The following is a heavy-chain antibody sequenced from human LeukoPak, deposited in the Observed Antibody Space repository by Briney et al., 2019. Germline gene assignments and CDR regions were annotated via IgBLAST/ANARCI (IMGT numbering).Heavy chain of an antibody. CDR3: ARGGGIVVVPGDDAFDI. J-gene: IGHJ3*02. V-gene: IGHV4-30-2*01. D-gene: IGHD2-2*01. Sequence: PSETLYLTCTVSGGSICSGGYYWSWIRQPPGKGLEWIGYIYHSGSTYYNPSLKSRVTISVDRSKNQFSLKLSSVTAADTAVYYCARGGGIVVVPGDDAFDIWGQGTMVTVSS. CDR1: GGSICSGGYY. CDR2: IYHSGST.